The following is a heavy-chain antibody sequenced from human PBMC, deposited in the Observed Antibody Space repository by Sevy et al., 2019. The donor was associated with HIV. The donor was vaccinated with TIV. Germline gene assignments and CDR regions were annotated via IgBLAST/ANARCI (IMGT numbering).Heavy chain of an antibody. J-gene: IGHJ4*02. CDR1: GITFTIYT. V-gene: IGHV3-21*01. CDR2: ISSSSSYI. CDR3: AREDSNGVCYSH. D-gene: IGHD2-8*01. Sequence: GGSLRLSCAASGITFTIYTMNWVRLAPGKGLEWVSSISSSSSYIYYADSVKGRFTISRDNAKSSLYLQMNSLRAEDTAVYYCAREDSNGVCYSHWGQGTLVTVSS.